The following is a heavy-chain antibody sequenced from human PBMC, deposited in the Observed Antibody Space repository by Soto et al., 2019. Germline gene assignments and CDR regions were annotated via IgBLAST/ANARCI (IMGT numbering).Heavy chain of an antibody. CDR3: ARVWGGRVVPAAQIYYYYGMDV. V-gene: IGHV3-33*01. Sequence: GGSLKLACAASGFTVSGYGMHGVRKAPGKGLEWVAVIWYDGSNKYYADSVKGRFTISRDNSKNTLYLQMNSLRAEDTAVYYCARVWGGRVVPAAQIYYYYGMDVWGQGTTVTSP. J-gene: IGHJ6*02. CDR1: GFTVSGYG. D-gene: IGHD2-2*01. CDR2: IWYDGSNK.